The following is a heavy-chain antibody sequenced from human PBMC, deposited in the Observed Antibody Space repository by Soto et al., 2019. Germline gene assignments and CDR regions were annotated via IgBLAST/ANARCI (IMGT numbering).Heavy chain of an antibody. D-gene: IGHD6-19*01. Sequence: SGPTLVNPTQTLTLTCTFSGFSLSTSGMCVSWIRQPPGKALEWLARIDWDGDTYYSTSLNTRLTISKDTSKNQVVLTMTNMDPVDTVTYYCARALVAVSGTRIGMDVWGQGTTVTVSS. CDR1: GFSLSTSGMC. J-gene: IGHJ6*02. V-gene: IGHV2-70*11. CDR2: IDWDGDT. CDR3: ARALVAVSGTRIGMDV.